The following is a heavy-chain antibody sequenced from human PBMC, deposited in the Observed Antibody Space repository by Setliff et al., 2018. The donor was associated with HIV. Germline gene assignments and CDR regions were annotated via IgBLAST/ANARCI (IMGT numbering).Heavy chain of an antibody. CDR2: IKSKIDGGTT. V-gene: IGHV3-15*01. CDR3: TKYPPLGNYYDSSGYHQDGFDF. CDR1: GFTFSNAW. D-gene: IGHD3-22*01. Sequence: PGESLKISCAASGFTFSNAWMSWVRQAPGKGLEWVGRIKSKIDGGTTDYAAPVKGRFTISRDDSKNTLYLQMNSLKTEDTPVYYCTKYPPLGNYYDSSGYHQDGFDFWGQGTMVTVSS. J-gene: IGHJ3*01.